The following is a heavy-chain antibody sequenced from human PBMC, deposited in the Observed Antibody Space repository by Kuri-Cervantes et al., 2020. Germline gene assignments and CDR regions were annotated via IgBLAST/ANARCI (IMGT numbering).Heavy chain of an antibody. CDR2: ISYDGSNK. Sequence: GESLKISCAASGFTFSSYAMHWVRQAPGKGLEWVAVISYDGSNKYYADSVKGRFTISRDNPKSTLYLQMNSLRPEDTAVYYCARERARFEIYTMDVWGQGTTVTVSS. J-gene: IGHJ6*02. D-gene: IGHD3-10*01. CDR3: ARERARFEIYTMDV. CDR1: GFTFSSYA. V-gene: IGHV3-30-3*01.